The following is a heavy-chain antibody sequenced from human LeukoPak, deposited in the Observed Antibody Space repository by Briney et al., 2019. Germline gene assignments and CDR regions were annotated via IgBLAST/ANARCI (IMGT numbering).Heavy chain of an antibody. Sequence: PGGSLRLSCAASGFYFRDHWMHWVRQAPGKGLMWVSRINSDGSSTSYADSVKGRFTIFRDNAKNTVNLQMSSLRAEDTAVYYCARDSCSGGTCYFGYWGQGTLVTVSS. J-gene: IGHJ4*02. D-gene: IGHD2-15*01. CDR3: ARDSCSGGTCYFGY. V-gene: IGHV3-74*01. CDR2: INSDGSST. CDR1: GFYFRDHW.